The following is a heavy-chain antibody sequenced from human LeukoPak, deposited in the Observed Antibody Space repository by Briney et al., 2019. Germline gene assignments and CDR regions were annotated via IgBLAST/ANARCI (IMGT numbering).Heavy chain of an antibody. V-gene: IGHV3-7*01. CDR3: ARGRGYPIWFFDY. J-gene: IGHJ4*02. D-gene: IGHD3-3*01. CDR1: GFTFSTFW. Sequence: GGSLRLSCAASGFTFSTFWMSWVCQAPGKGLEWVANIKEDGSEKYYVDSVKGPFTISRDNAKNSLYLQMNSLRAEDTAVYYCARGRGYPIWFFDYWGQGTLVTVSS. CDR2: IKEDGSEK.